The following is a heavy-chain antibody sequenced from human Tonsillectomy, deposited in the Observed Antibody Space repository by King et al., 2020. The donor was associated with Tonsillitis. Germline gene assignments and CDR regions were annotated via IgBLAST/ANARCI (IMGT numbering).Heavy chain of an antibody. J-gene: IGHJ2*01. V-gene: IGHV4-59*01. CDR2: IYYSGST. CDR1: GGSISSYY. D-gene: IGHD3-16*02. CDR3: ARVGYPYWYFDL. Sequence: QLQESGPGLVKPSETLSLTCTVSGGSISSYYWNWIRQPPGKGLEWIGFIYYSGSTNYNPSLKSRVTISVDTSKNQFSLKLSSVTAADTAVYYCARVGYPYWYFDLWGRGTQVTVSS.